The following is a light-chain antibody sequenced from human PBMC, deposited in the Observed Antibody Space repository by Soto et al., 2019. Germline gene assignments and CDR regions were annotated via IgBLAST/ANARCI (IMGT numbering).Light chain of an antibody. Sequence: PGESATLFCRASQSVTSNYLAWYQQKPGQAPRLLIYGASSRATGIPDRFSGSGSGTDFTLTISRLEPEDFAVYYCQQHGTSPPSWTFGQGTKVEIK. J-gene: IGKJ1*01. CDR1: QSVTSNY. CDR2: GAS. V-gene: IGKV3-20*01. CDR3: QQHGTSPPSWT.